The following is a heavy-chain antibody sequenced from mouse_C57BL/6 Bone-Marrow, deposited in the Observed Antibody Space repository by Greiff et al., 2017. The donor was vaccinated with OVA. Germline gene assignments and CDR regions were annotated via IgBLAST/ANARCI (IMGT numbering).Heavy chain of an antibody. CDR3: TLITTVVAPFDY. J-gene: IGHJ2*01. CDR2: IDPENGDT. Sequence: VHVKQSGAELVRPGASVKLSCTASGFNIKDDYMHWVKQRPEQGLEWIGWIDPENGDTEYASKFQGKATITADTSSNTAYLQLSSLTSEDTAVYYCTLITTVVAPFDYWGQGTTLTVSS. V-gene: IGHV14-4*01. CDR1: GFNIKDDY. D-gene: IGHD1-1*01.